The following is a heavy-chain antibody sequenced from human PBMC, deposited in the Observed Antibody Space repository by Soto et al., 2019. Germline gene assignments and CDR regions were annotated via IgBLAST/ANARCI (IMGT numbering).Heavy chain of an antibody. CDR3: AREMAGTYYFDF. V-gene: IGHV1-46*03. CDR2: ISPSSTYT. CDR1: GYTFTDYL. Sequence: ASVKVSCKASGYTFTDYLIHWVRRAPGQGPEWLGIISPSSTYTAYSQRFQGRVTMTKDTSASTVYMDLSGLRSDDTAVYYCAREMAGTYYFDFWGQGTLVTVSS. D-gene: IGHD6-19*01. J-gene: IGHJ4*02.